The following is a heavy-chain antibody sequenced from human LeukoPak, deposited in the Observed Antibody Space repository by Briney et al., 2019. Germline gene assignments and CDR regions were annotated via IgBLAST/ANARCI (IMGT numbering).Heavy chain of an antibody. CDR2: IYPGDSDT. D-gene: IGHD6-19*01. Sequence: GESLKISCKGSGYSFTSYWIGWVRQMPGKGLEWMGIIYPGDSDTRYSPSFQGQVTISADKSISTAYLQWSSLKASDTAMYYCARSPKMQHSSGWYQDYWGQGTLVTVSS. J-gene: IGHJ4*02. CDR1: GYSFTSYW. V-gene: IGHV5-51*01. CDR3: ARSPKMQHSSGWYQDY.